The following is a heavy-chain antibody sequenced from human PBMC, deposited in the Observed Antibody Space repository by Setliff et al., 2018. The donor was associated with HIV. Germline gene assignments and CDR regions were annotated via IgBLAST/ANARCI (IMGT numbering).Heavy chain of an antibody. J-gene: IGHJ4*02. CDR3: ARVFGVRQAFDN. V-gene: IGHV1-2*02. CDR2: IHPNRGGT. D-gene: IGHD3-10*02. CDR1: GYTFCDYF. Sequence: ASVKVSCKASGYTFCDYFIHWVRQAPGQGLEWMGWIHPNRGGTNYAQKFQGRVTMTRDTSITTAYMELSRLSSDDTAVYYCARVFGVRQAFDNWGQGTLVTVSS.